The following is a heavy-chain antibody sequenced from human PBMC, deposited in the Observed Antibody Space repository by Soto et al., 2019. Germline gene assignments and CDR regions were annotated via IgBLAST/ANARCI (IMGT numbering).Heavy chain of an antibody. Sequence: ASVKVSCKASGYTFTSYAMHWVRQAPGQRLEWMGWINAGNGSTYYADSVKGRFTISRDTSKNTLFLQMNSLRAEDTAVYYCAKDRYGDYGGIDYWGQGTMVTVSS. D-gene: IGHD4-17*01. CDR3: AKDRYGDYGGIDY. V-gene: IGHV1-3*01. CDR1: GYTFTSYA. CDR2: INAGNGST. J-gene: IGHJ4*02.